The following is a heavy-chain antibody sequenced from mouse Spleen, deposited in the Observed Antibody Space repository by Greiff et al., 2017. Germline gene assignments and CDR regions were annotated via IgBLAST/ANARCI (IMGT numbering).Heavy chain of an antibody. Sequence: SRLSISKDNSKSQVFLKMNSLQTDDTAMYYCARNPTVVARYWYFDVWGAGTTVTVSS. V-gene: IGHV2-6-4*01. D-gene: IGHD1-1*01. J-gene: IGHJ1*01. CDR3: ARNPTVVARYWYFDV.